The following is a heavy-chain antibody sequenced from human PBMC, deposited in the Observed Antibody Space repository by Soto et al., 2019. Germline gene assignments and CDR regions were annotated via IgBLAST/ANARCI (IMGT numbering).Heavy chain of an antibody. CDR2: ISADNGNT. D-gene: IGHD1-26*01. CDR3: ARDRGSYALDY. CDR1: GYTFTSYG. V-gene: IGHV1-18*01. J-gene: IGHJ4*02. Sequence: QVPLVQSGAEVKKPGPSVKVSCKAPGYTFTSYGISWVRQAPGQALEWMGWISADNGNTNYAQKLQGRVTMTTGSPTSTAYMELRSLRSDDTAVYYCARDRGSYALDYWGQGTLFTVSS.